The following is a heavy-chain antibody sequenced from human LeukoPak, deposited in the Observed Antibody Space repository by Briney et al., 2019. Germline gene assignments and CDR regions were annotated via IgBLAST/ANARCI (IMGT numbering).Heavy chain of an antibody. CDR2: MYYTGAT. Sequence: PSETLSLTCTVSGGSISSSDHYWGWIRQSPGQGLQWIGNMYYTGATYYNPSLKSRVTISLDTSKNQLSLKLRSVTAADTAVYYCAIESGFLEWQSIWFDLWGQGTLVTVSS. J-gene: IGHJ5*02. V-gene: IGHV4-39*07. CDR3: AIESGFLEWQSIWFDL. CDR1: GGSISSSDHY. D-gene: IGHD3-3*01.